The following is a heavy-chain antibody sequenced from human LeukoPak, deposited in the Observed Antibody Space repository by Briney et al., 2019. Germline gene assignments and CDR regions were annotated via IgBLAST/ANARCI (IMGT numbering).Heavy chain of an antibody. J-gene: IGHJ5*02. Sequence: GGSLRLSCAASGLTFSNFYMSWVRQAPGEGLECVDKIKKDGGDKNYVDSVKGRFATSRDNAKNSLYLQMSSLRVEITAVYYFAKGFGEFSWGQGTLVTVSS. CDR2: IKKDGGDK. D-gene: IGHD3-10*01. CDR3: AKGFGEFS. V-gene: IGHV3-7*04. CDR1: GLTFSNFY.